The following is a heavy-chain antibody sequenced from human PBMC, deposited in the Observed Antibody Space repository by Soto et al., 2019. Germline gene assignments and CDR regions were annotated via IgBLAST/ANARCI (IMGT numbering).Heavy chain of an antibody. CDR2: ISAYNGNT. V-gene: IGHV1-18*01. Sequence: ASVKVSCKASGYTFTSYAISWVRQAPGQGLEWMGWISAYNGNTNYAQKLQGRVTMTTDTSTTTAYMELRSLRSDDTAVYYCARAPDYYDSSGPFDYWGQGTLVTVSS. D-gene: IGHD3-22*01. CDR1: GYTFTSYA. J-gene: IGHJ4*02. CDR3: ARAPDYYDSSGPFDY.